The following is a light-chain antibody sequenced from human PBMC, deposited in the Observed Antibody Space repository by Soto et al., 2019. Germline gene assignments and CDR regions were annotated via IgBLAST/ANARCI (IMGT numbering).Light chain of an antibody. CDR2: GAT. V-gene: IGKV3-15*01. CDR3: QQHSNWLGT. Sequence: PVVLSESPGERVILSGRATQTIANMLAWYLQRPGQAPRLLIHGATTRATGIPARFSGSGFGTEFTLTINSLESEDFAVYYCQQHSNWLGTFGQGTKVDIK. J-gene: IGKJ1*01. CDR1: QTIANM.